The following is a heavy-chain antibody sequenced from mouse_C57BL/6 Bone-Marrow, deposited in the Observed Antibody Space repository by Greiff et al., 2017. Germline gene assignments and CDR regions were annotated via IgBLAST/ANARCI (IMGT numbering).Heavy chain of an antibody. J-gene: IGHJ4*01. V-gene: IGHV5-12*01. CDR2: ISNGGGST. CDR3: ARQPLGDDYDSYAMDY. D-gene: IGHD2-4*01. Sequence: EVHLVESGGGLVQPGGSLKLSCAASGFTFSDYYMYWVRQTPEKRLEWVAYISNGGGSTYYPDTVKGRFTISRDNAKNTLYLQMSRLKSEDTAMYYGARQPLGDDYDSYAMDYWGQGTSVTVSS. CDR1: GFTFSDYY.